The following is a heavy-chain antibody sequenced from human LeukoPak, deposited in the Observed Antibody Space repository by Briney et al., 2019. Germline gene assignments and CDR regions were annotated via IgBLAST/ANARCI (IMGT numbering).Heavy chain of an antibody. CDR3: AKSCSGGSCFDP. V-gene: IGHV3-43*02. D-gene: IGHD2-15*01. J-gene: IGHJ5*02. CDR1: GLITDDYA. CDR2: ISGDGGST. Sequence: PGGSLRLSCAAPGLITDDYAIHWVRQAPGKGLEWVSLISGDGGSTFYADSVRGRFTISRDNSKNTLYLQMNSLRAEDTAVYYCAKSCSGGSCFDPWGQGTLVTVSS.